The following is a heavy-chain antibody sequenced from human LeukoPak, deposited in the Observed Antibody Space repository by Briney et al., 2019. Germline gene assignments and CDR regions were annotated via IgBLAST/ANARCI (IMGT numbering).Heavy chain of an antibody. J-gene: IGHJ4*02. V-gene: IGHV1-69*11. CDR2: IIPILGTA. D-gene: IGHD5-18*01. CDR1: GGIFSTYV. CDR3: ARDEARGYSYAFFY. Sequence: SVKVSCKVSGGIFSTYVISWVRQAPGQGPEWMGRIIPILGTAIYAQKFQGRVKITADESTSTAYMEVNSLRSEDTAVYYCARDEARGYSYAFFYWGQGTQVTVSS.